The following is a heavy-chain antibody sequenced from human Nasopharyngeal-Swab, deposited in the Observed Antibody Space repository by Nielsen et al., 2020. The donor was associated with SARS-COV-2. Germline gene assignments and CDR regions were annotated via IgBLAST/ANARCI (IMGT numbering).Heavy chain of an antibody. J-gene: IGHJ4*02. V-gene: IGHV4-39*01. CDR2: IYYCGST. CDR3: ARPGYDSSGYKTYFDY. D-gene: IGHD3-22*01. Sequence: WIPQPPGKGVVWIGSIYYCGSTYYNPSLKSRVTISIDTSKNQFSLKLSSVTAADTAVYYCARPGYDSSGYKTYFDYWGQGTLVTISS.